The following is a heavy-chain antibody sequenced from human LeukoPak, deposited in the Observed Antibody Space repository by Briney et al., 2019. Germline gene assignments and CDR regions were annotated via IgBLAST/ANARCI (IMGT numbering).Heavy chain of an antibody. Sequence: SETLSLTCTVSGGSISSYYWSWIRRPPGKGLEWIGYIYYSGSTNYNPSLKSRVTISVDTSKNQFTLKLSSVTAADTAVYYCARHEAVAPFDYWGQGTLVTVSS. CDR2: IYYSGST. D-gene: IGHD6-19*01. J-gene: IGHJ4*02. CDR1: GGSISSYY. V-gene: IGHV4-59*08. CDR3: ARHEAVAPFDY.